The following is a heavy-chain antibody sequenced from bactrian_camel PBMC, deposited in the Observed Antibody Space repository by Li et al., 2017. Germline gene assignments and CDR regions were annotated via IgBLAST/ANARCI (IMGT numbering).Heavy chain of an antibody. D-gene: IGHD3*01. CDR1: TTTRNRLC. CDR3: GVGRSEQCVYV. J-gene: IGHJ4*01. V-gene: IGHV3S55*01. Sequence: HVQLVESGGSSVQAGGSLRLSCAVSTTTRNRLCMGWFRQAPGKEREGVASIVGGGNPAYVDSVKGRFTISQDSNTLYLQMNSLNTDDTAVYYCGVGRSEQCVYVWGQGTQVTVS. CDR2: IVGGGNP.